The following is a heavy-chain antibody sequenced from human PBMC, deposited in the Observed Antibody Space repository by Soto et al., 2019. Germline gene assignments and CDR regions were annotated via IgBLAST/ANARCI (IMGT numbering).Heavy chain of an antibody. V-gene: IGHV4-38-2*01. D-gene: IGHD6-25*01. Sequence: SETLSLTCGVSGYSMRSGYYWGWIRQPPGEGLEWIGNIYHSGKTYYNPSLRSRVSVSLDTSKNQFSLNLTSVTAADTAMYYCARAAATHFDNWGQRLLVTVSS. CDR1: GYSMRSGYY. CDR2: IYHSGKT. CDR3: ARAAATHFDN. J-gene: IGHJ4*02.